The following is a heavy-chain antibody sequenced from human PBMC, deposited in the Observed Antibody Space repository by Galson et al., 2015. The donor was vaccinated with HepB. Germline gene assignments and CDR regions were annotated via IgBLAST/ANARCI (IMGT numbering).Heavy chain of an antibody. CDR1: GFTFSGSA. D-gene: IGHD6-13*01. J-gene: IGHJ4*02. CDR2: IRSKATNYAA. V-gene: IGHV3-73*01. Sequence: SLRLSCAASGFTFSGSAIHWVRQASGRGPEWIGHIRSKATNYAALYVPSLKGRFTISRDDSKNVAYLHMRSLKTDDTAVYYCVRSGDFSWYSSRWGQGTLVTVSS. CDR3: VRSGDFSWYSSR.